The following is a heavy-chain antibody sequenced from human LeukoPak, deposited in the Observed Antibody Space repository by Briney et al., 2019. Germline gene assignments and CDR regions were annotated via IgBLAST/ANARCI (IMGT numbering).Heavy chain of an antibody. CDR2: ISGSGDAT. D-gene: IGHD1-26*01. CDR3: ANFQTVGVKPFEH. J-gene: IGHJ5*02. V-gene: IGHV3-23*01. CDR1: GFMFSQHT. Sequence: GGSLRLSCAVSGFMFSQHTMSWVRQAPGKRLEWVSSISGSGDATRYADSVMGRFTISRDNAKNSLYLQMESLRVEDTAVYYCANFQTVGVKPFEHWGQGTLVTVSS.